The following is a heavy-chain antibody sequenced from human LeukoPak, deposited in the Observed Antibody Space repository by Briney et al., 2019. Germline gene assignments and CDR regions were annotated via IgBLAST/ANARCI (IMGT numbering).Heavy chain of an antibody. V-gene: IGHV3-15*01. Sequence: GGSLRLSCAASGFTFSNAWMSWVRQAPGKGLEWVGRIKSKTDGGTTDYAAPVKGRFTISRDDSKNTLYLQMNSLKTEDTAVYYCTTVDHPNVVVVAATSDAFDIWGQGTMVTVSS. CDR2: IKSKTDGGTT. CDR1: GFTFSNAW. J-gene: IGHJ3*02. D-gene: IGHD2-15*01. CDR3: TTVDHPNVVVVAATSDAFDI.